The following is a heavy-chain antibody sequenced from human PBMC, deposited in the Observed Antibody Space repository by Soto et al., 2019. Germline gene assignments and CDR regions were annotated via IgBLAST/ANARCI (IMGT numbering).Heavy chain of an antibody. J-gene: IGHJ6*02. CDR3: ARSYDSSGYYYYYYGMDV. V-gene: IGHV3-21*01. CDR2: ISTSSTYI. D-gene: IGHD3-22*01. Sequence: GGSLRLSCAASGFTLSAYSMNWVRQTPGKGLEWVSSISTSSTYIHYAGSVKGRFTISRDNAKNSLYLQMNSLRAEDTAVYYCARSYDSSGYYYYYYGMDVWGQGTTVTVSS. CDR1: GFTLSAYS.